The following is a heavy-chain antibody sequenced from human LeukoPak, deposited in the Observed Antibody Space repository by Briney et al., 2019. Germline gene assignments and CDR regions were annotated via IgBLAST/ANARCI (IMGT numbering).Heavy chain of an antibody. D-gene: IGHD3-22*01. CDR2: INPNSGGT. CDR1: GYTFTGYY. V-gene: IGHV1-2*02. Sequence: GASVKVSCKASGYTFTGYYMHWVRQAPGQGLEWMGWINPNSGGTNYAQKFQGRVTMTRDTSISTAYMELRSLRSDDTAVYYCARDLGRNFYYALDYRGQGTLVTVSS. J-gene: IGHJ4*02. CDR3: ARDLGRNFYYALDY.